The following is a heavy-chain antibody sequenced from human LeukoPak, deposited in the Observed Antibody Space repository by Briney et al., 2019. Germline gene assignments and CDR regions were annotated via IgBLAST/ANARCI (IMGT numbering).Heavy chain of an antibody. CDR1: GFTFHNYA. V-gene: IGHV3-30*02. CDR2: IRYDGSNK. CDR3: ARDGLGYRQIYYYYYYYMDV. J-gene: IGHJ6*03. D-gene: IGHD5-24*01. Sequence: GGSLRLSCAASGFTFHNYALHWVRQAPGKGLEWVAFIRYDGSNKYYADSVKGRFTISRDNSKNTLYLQMNSLRAEDTAVYYCARDGLGYRQIYYYYYYYMDVWGKGTTVTVSS.